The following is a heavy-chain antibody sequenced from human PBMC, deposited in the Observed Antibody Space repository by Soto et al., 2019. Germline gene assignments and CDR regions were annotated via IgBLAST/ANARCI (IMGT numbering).Heavy chain of an antibody. CDR2: IHYTGSI. Sequence: QVQLQQSGPGLVEPSQTLSLTCAVSGGSISSEYFHWTWIRQSPGKGLEWIGYIHYTGSIMYTPSFKSRVTMAVDTTKTQFSLQLTSVTAADTAVYFCAREDDGGDRDYYGLDVWGQGTTVTVSS. CDR1: GGSISSEYFH. CDR3: AREDDGGDRDYYGLDV. J-gene: IGHJ6*02. D-gene: IGHD2-21*02. V-gene: IGHV4-30-4*08.